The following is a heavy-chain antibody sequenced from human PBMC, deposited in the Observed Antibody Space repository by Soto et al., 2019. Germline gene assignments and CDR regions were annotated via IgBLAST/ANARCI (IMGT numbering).Heavy chain of an antibody. CDR3: ARGSSSWYERYYFDY. V-gene: IGHV3-7*01. CDR1: GFTFSSYW. J-gene: IGHJ4*02. D-gene: IGHD6-13*01. CDR2: IKQDGSEK. Sequence: PGGSLRLSCAASGFTFSSYWMSWVRQAPGKGLEWVANIKQDGSEKYYVDSVKGRFTISRDNAKNSLYLQMNSLRAEDTAVYYCARGSSSWYERYYFDYWGQGTLVTVSS.